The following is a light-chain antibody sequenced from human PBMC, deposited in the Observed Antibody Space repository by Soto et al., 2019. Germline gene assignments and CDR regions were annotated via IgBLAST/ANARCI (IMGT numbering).Light chain of an antibody. CDR3: QHRSIWPVS. Sequence: EIVLTQSASTLSGSAGERATLSCGASQSVGTYLAWYQQKTGQSPRLLMFDVSNRATGIPARFSGSGYGTDFNLTISSLETEDFGVYYCQHRSIWPVSFGQGTRLEIK. J-gene: IGKJ5*01. CDR2: DVS. CDR1: QSVGTY. V-gene: IGKV3-11*01.